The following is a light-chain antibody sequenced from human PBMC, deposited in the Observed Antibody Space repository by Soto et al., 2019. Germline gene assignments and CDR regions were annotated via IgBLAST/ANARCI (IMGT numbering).Light chain of an antibody. CDR2: DVS. CDR1: RSDVGGYDY. CDR3: SSHTSNSTPYV. V-gene: IGLV2-14*01. J-gene: IGLJ1*01. Sequence: QSALTQPASVSGSPGQSITISCTGTRSDVGGYDYVSWYQQRPGKAPKLMIYDVSNRPSGVSDRFSGSKSGNTASLTISGLQAEDEADYYCSSHTSNSTPYVFGTVTKVTVL.